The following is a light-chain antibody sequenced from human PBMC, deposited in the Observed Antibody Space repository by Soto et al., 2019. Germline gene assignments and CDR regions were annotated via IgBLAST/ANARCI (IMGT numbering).Light chain of an antibody. V-gene: IGKV3-20*01. CDR2: GAS. CDR1: QSVSNNS. Sequence: EIVLTQSPGTLSLSPGERATLSCSAMQSVSNNSLAWYQQKHGPAPRLLIYGASNRATGIPARFSGSGSGTDFTLTISRLEPEDFAVYYCQQYGSSATFGQGTKGDIK. J-gene: IGKJ1*01. CDR3: QQYGSSAT.